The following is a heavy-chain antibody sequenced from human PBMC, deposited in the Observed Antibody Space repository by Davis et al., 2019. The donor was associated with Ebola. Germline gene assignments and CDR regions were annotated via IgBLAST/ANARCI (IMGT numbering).Heavy chain of an antibody. D-gene: IGHD2-2*02. CDR3: ARGRADIVVVPAAIHGGDY. J-gene: IGHJ4*02. Sequence: PSETLSLTCTVSGGSISSYYWSWIRQPPGKGLEWIGYIYYSGSTYYNPSLKSRVTISVDTSKNQFSLKLSSVTAADTAVYYCARGRADIVVVPAAIHGGDYWGQGTLVTVSS. CDR1: GGSISSYY. CDR2: IYYSGST. V-gene: IGHV4-59*12.